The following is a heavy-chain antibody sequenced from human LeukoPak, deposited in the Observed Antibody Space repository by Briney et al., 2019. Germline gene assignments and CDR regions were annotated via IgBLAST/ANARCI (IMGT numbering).Heavy chain of an antibody. V-gene: IGHV4-59*01. CDR1: GGSISSYY. D-gene: IGHD3-22*01. Sequence: SETLSLTCTVSGGSISSYYWSWIRQPPGKGLEWIGYIYYSGGTNYNPSLKSRVTISVDTSKNQFSLKLSSVTAADTAVYYCGGGVYYDSSGYYYDAFDIWGQGTMVTVSS. CDR2: IYYSGGT. CDR3: GGGVYYDSSGYYYDAFDI. J-gene: IGHJ3*02.